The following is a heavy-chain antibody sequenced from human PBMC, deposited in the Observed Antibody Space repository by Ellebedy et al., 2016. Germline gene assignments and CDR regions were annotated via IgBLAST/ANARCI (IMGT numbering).Heavy chain of an antibody. D-gene: IGHD2-15*01. CDR1: GFIFSNYG. J-gene: IGHJ4*02. CDR2: IYYDGSNK. CDR3: ARDSEHCSGGHCYCFDY. V-gene: IGHV3-33*08. Sequence: GESLKISCAASGFIFSNYGLHWVRQAPGKGLEWVAIIYYDGSNKYYADSVKGRFTVSRDNSKNTLYLQMNSLRAEDTAVYYCARDSEHCSGGHCYCFDYWGQGTLVTVSS.